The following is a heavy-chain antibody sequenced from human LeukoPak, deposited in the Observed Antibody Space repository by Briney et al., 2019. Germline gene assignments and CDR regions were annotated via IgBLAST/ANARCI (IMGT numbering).Heavy chain of an antibody. D-gene: IGHD5-24*01. V-gene: IGHV1-2*02. CDR2: INPNSGGT. CDR3: AREMATRSEYFQH. Sequence: ASVKVSCKASGYTFTGYYMHWVRQAPGQGLEWMGWINPNSGGTNYAQKFQGRVTMTRDTSISTAYMELSRLRSDDTAAYYCAREMATRSEYFQHWGQGTLVTVSS. J-gene: IGHJ1*01. CDR1: GYTFTGYY.